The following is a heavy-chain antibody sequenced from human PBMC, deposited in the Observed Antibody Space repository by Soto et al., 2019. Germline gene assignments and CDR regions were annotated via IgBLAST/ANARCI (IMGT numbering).Heavy chain of an antibody. CDR2: IRNKANGYTT. CDR1: GFSFSDHY. D-gene: IGHD1-26*01. J-gene: IGHJ4*02. CDR3: AKEATNDQWELLHFDS. Sequence: EVQLVESGGGVIQPGGSLRLSCAASGFSFSDHYMDWVRQAPGKGLEWLGRIRNKANGYTTEYAASVKGRITISRDDSKNSLFLQVTNLKIEDTAVYFCAKEATNDQWELLHFDSWGQGNLVTVSS. V-gene: IGHV3-72*01.